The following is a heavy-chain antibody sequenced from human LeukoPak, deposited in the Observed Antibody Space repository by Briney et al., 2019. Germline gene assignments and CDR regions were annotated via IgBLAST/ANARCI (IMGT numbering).Heavy chain of an antibody. CDR3: ARSYLGPWYFDL. CDR1: GGSISSYY. D-gene: IGHD3-16*02. CDR2: IYYSGST. Sequence: PSETLSLTCTVSGGSISSYYWSWIRQPPGKGLEWIGYIYYSGSTNYNPSLKSRVTISVDTSKNQFSLKLSSVTAADTAAYYCARSYLGPWYFDLWGRGTLVTVSS. V-gene: IGHV4-59*08. J-gene: IGHJ2*01.